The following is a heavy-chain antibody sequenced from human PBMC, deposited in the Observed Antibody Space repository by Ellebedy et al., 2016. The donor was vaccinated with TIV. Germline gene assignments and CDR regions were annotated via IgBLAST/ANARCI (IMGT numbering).Heavy chain of an antibody. CDR3: AKSGYCSGGRCYVGPSDY. V-gene: IGHV3-23*01. J-gene: IGHJ4*02. CDR2: IGSNGIAT. D-gene: IGHD2-15*01. CDR1: GFTFTDYA. Sequence: GGSLRLXCAASGFTFTDYAMSWVRQAPGKGLEWVSAIGSNGIATYYKDSVKGRFTISRDNSKNTLYLQMDSLRAEDTAVYYCAKSGYCSGGRCYVGPSDYWGQGTLVTVSS.